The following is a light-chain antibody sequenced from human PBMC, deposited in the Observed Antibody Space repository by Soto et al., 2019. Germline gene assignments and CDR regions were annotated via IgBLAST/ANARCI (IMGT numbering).Light chain of an antibody. CDR3: QQYNNWPPLT. J-gene: IGKJ3*01. CDR2: GAS. V-gene: IGKV3-15*01. CDR1: QSVSSN. Sequence: EIVMTQSPATLSGSPLEGGTVCFMASQSVSSNLAWYQQKPGQAPRLLIYGASTRATGIPARFSGSGSGTEFTLTISSLQSEDFVVYYCQQYNNWPPLTFGPGTKVDI.